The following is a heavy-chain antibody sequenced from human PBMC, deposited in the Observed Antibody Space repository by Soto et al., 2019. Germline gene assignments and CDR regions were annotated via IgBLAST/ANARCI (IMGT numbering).Heavy chain of an antibody. D-gene: IGHD6-6*01. CDR2: ISAYNGNT. V-gene: IGHV1-18*01. J-gene: IGHJ6*02. CDR1: GYTFTSYG. Sequence: QVQLVQSGAEVKKPGASVKVSCKASGYTFTSYGLSWVRQAPGQGLEWMGWISAYNGNTNYAQKLQGRVTMTTDTSTSTAYMELRSLRSDDTAVYYCARRIAARPLKNYYYGMDVWGQGTTVTVSS. CDR3: ARRIAARPLKNYYYGMDV.